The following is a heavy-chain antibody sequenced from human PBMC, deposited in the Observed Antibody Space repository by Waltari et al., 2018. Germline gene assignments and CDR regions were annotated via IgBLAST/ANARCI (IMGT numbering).Heavy chain of an antibody. CDR3: ATATRVGATLGLYYFDN. CDR2: FEPEDGET. CDR1: GHTLTELS. D-gene: IGHD1-26*01. V-gene: IGHV1-24*01. J-gene: IGHJ4*02. Sequence: QVQVVQSGAEVKKPGASVKVSCKVSGHTLTELSMHWVRQAPGKGLEWMGGFEPEDGETIYAQKFQGRVTMTEDTSRDTAYMELSSLRSEDTAVYCCATATRVGATLGLYYFDNWGQGTLVTVSS.